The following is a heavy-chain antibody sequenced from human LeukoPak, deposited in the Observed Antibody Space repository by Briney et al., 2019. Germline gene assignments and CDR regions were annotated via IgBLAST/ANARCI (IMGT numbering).Heavy chain of an antibody. CDR1: GFTFSDYY. J-gene: IGHJ4*02. CDR2: ISSSGSTI. CDR3: ARVRIAAAGTGGGYYFDY. V-gene: IGHV3-11*01. D-gene: IGHD6-13*01. Sequence: GGSLRLSCAASGFTFSDYYMSWIRQAPGKGLEWVSYISSSGSTIYYADSVKGRFTISRDNAKNSLYLQMNSLRAEDTAVYYRARVRIAAAGTGGGYYFDYWGQGTLVTVSS.